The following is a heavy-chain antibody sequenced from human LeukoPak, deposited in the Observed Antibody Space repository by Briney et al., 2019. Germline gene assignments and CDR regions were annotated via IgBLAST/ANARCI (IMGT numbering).Heavy chain of an antibody. V-gene: IGHV4-59*01. CDR3: ASSPDGEDFDY. CDR2: IYYSGST. D-gene: IGHD4-17*01. J-gene: IGHJ4*02. CDR1: GGSISSYY. Sequence: SETRSLTCTVSGGSISSYYWSWIRQPPGKGLEWIGYIYYSGSTNYNPSLKSRVTISVDTSKNQFSLKLSSVTAADTAVYYCASSPDGEDFDYWGQGTLVTVSS.